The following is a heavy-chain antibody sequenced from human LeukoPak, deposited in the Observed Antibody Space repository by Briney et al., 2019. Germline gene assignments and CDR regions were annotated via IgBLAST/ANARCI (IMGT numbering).Heavy chain of an antibody. J-gene: IGHJ4*02. CDR1: GFTFNNAW. Sequence: GGSLRLSCAASGFTFNNAWMTWVRQAPGKGLEWVSYISGSGSSVYYADSVKGRFTISRDNAKNSLYLQMNSLRAEDTAVYYCARGHNDYWGQGTLVTVSS. CDR3: ARGHNDY. V-gene: IGHV3-48*04. CDR2: ISGSGSSV.